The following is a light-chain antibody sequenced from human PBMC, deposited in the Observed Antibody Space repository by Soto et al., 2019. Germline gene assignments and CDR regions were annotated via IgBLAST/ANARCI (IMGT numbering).Light chain of an antibody. V-gene: IGLV2-23*01. Sequence: QSVLTQPASLSGSPGQSITISCTGASSDVGSYNFVSWFQQHPGKAPKLIIYEGGKRPSGVSNRFSGSKSGNTASLTISGLQAEDEADYYCCSYAGSSTYVFGIGTKVTVL. CDR1: SSDVGSYNF. CDR2: EGG. J-gene: IGLJ1*01. CDR3: CSYAGSSTYV.